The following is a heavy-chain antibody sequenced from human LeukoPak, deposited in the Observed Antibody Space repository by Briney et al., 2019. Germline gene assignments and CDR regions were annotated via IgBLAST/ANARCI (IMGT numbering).Heavy chain of an antibody. V-gene: IGHV3-23*01. CDR3: AKDRRGGSYYAATLDI. Sequence: GGSLRLSCAASGLTFSSHGMHWVRQAPGKGLEWVSGISDSGDITYYADSVEGRFTISRDNSKNTLYVQMNSLRVEDTAVYYCAKDRRGGSYYAATLDIWGQGTMVTVSS. D-gene: IGHD1-26*01. CDR2: ISDSGDIT. CDR1: GLTFSSHG. J-gene: IGHJ3*02.